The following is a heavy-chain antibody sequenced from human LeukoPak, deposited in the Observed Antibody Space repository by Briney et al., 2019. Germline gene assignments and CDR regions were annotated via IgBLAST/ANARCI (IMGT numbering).Heavy chain of an antibody. CDR1: GGSISSSSYY. CDR2: IYTSGST. V-gene: IGHV4-39*07. CDR3: ARDRYYYDSSGYYVFDY. Sequence: ASETLSLTCTVSGGSISSSSYYWGWIRQPPGKGLEWIGRIYTSGSTNYNPSLKSRVTMSVDTSKNQFSLKLSSVTAADTAVHYCARDRYYYDSSGYYVFDYWGQGTLVTVSS. J-gene: IGHJ4*02. D-gene: IGHD3-22*01.